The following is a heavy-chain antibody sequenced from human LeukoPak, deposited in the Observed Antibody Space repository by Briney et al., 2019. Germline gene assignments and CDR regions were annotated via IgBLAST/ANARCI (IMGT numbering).Heavy chain of an antibody. V-gene: IGHV4-59*01. J-gene: IGHJ6*03. D-gene: IGHD1-26*01. CDR3: ASGAYSYYYMDV. Sequence: SETLSLTCCVSGVPISRYYWSWLPQPPGKGLEGIGYIYYSGSTNYNPSLKSRDTISVDTYKNQFSLKLSSVTAADTAVYYCASGAYSYYYMDVWGKGTTVTISS. CDR1: GVPISRYY. CDR2: IYYSGST.